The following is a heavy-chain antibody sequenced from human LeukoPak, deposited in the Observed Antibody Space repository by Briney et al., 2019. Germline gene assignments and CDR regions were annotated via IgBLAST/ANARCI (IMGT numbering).Heavy chain of an antibody. CDR1: GGSISSSSYY. D-gene: IGHD2-2*01. CDR2: IYYSGST. Sequence: SETLSLTCTVSGGSISSSSYYWGWIRQPPGKGLEWIGSIYYSGSTFYNPSLKSRVTISVDTSKNQFSLKLSSVTAADTAVYYCATGYDVVVPAASFDPWGQGTLVTVSS. J-gene: IGHJ5*02. CDR3: ATGYDVVVPAASFDP. V-gene: IGHV4-39*01.